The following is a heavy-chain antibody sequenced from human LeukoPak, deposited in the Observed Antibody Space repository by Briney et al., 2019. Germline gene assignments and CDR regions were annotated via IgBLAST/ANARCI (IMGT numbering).Heavy chain of an antibody. Sequence: PSETLSLPCTVSGGSISSSSYYWGWIRKPPGKGREWIGRIYYSVSTYYNPSLKSRVTISVDTTKNPFSLKLSSVTAADTAVYYCARDWNPTTNNWFDPWDQGTLVTVSS. CDR3: ARDWNPTTNNWFDP. CDR2: IYYSVST. CDR1: GGSISSSSYY. V-gene: IGHV4-39*07. J-gene: IGHJ5*02. D-gene: IGHD1-1*01.